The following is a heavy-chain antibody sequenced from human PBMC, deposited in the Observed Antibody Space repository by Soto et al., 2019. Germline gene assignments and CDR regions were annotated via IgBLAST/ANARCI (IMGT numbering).Heavy chain of an antibody. CDR1: GYTFTGYY. V-gene: IGHV1-2*02. CDR3: ALGGMATIRVDYYYGMDV. CDR2: INPNSGGT. J-gene: IGHJ6*02. D-gene: IGHD5-12*01. Sequence: GASVKVSCKASGYTFTGYYMHWVRQAPGQGLEWMGWINPNSGGTNYAQKFQGRVTMPRDTSISTAYMELSRLRSDDTAVYYCALGGMATIRVDYYYGMDVWGQGTTVTVSS.